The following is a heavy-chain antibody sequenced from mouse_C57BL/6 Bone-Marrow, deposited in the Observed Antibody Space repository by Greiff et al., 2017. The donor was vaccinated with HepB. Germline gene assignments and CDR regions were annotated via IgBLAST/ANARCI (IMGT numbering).Heavy chain of an antibody. J-gene: IGHJ3*01. CDR2: ISYDGSN. CDR3: ARDGYYPAAWFAY. Sequence: EVQRVESGPGLVKPSQSLSLTCSVTGYSITSGYYWNWIRQFPGNKLEWMGYISYDGSNNYNPSLKNRISITRDTSKNQFFLKLNSVTTEDTATYYCARDGYYPAAWFAYWGQGTLVTVSA. V-gene: IGHV3-6*01. CDR1: GYSITSGYY. D-gene: IGHD2-3*01.